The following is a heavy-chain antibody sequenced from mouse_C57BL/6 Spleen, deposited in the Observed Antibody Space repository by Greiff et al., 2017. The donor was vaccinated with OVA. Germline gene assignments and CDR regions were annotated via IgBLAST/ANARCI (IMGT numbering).Heavy chain of an antibody. CDR1: GFSLSTSGMG. Sequence: QVQLKESGPGILQSSQTLSLTCSFSGFSLSTSGMGVSWIRHPSGKGLEWLAHIYWDDDKRDNPSLKSRLTISKDTSRNQVFLKITSVDTADTATYYCARPPHYYGSLFDYWGQCTTLTVSS. D-gene: IGHD1-1*01. CDR2: IYWDDDK. J-gene: IGHJ2*01. CDR3: ARPPHYYGSLFDY. V-gene: IGHV8-12*01.